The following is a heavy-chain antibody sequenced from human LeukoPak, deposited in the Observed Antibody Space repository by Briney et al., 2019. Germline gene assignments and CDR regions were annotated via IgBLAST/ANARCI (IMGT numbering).Heavy chain of an antibody. V-gene: IGHV4-59*01. D-gene: IGHD3-10*01. CDR3: ARDTMVNYGLDI. CDR2: IYYSGNT. J-gene: IGHJ3*02. Sequence: SETLSLTCTDSWNWIRQPPGKGLEWIGRIYYSGNTNHNPSLKSRVTMSVNTSKNQFSLKLSSVTAADTAVYYCARDTMVNYGLDIWGQGTMVTVSS.